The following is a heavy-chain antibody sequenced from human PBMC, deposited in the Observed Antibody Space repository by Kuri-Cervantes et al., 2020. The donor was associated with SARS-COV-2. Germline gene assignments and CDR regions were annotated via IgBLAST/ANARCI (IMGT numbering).Heavy chain of an antibody. J-gene: IGHJ4*02. D-gene: IGHD6-13*01. CDR1: GYSISSGYY. CDR2: IYHSGST. CDR3: ARLGIAAAGTGDY. V-gene: IGHV4-38-2*01. Sequence: SETLSLTCAVSGYSISSGYYWGWIRQPPGKGLEWIGSIYHSGSTYYNPSFKSRVTISVDTSKNQFSLKLSSVTAADTAVYYCARLGIAAAGTGDYWGQGTLVTVSS.